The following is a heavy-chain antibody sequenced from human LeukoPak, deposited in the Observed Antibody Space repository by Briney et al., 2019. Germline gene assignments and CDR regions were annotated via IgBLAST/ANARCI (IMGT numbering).Heavy chain of an antibody. J-gene: IGHJ5*02. Sequence: ASVKVSCKTSGYSFTDYYMLWVRQAPGQGLEWMGWINPNSGGTSSAQKFQGRVTMTRDTSITTVYMEVNWLTSADTAMYYCARADRLHGGPYLIGPWGQGTLVTVSS. D-gene: IGHD3-16*01. CDR2: INPNSGGT. CDR1: GYSFTDYY. CDR3: ARADRLHGGPYLIGP. V-gene: IGHV1-2*02.